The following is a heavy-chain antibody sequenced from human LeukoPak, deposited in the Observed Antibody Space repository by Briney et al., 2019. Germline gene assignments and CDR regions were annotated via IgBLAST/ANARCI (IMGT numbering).Heavy chain of an antibody. J-gene: IGHJ4*02. D-gene: IGHD3-22*01. CDR1: GFTFSSYA. CDR2: ISYDGSNK. V-gene: IGHV3-30*04. Sequence: GGSLRLSCAASGFTFSSYAMHWARQAPGKGLEWVAVISYDGSNKYYADSVKGRFTISRDNSKNTLYLQMNSLRAEDTAVYYCARPMIFYDSSGPYFDYWGQGTLVTVSS. CDR3: ARPMIFYDSSGPYFDY.